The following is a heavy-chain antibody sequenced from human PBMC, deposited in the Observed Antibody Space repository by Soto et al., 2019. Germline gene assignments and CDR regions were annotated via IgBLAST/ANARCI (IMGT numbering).Heavy chain of an antibody. CDR2: ISGSGGST. D-gene: IGHD6-13*01. J-gene: IGHJ4*02. Sequence: GGSLRLSCGASGFTFSDYAVTWVRQAPGKGLEWVSTISGSGGSTYYADSVKGRFTISRDNSKNTLYLQMNSLRAEDTAVYYCAKEQGSSWYEIDYWGQGTLVTVSS. V-gene: IGHV3-23*01. CDR3: AKEQGSSWYEIDY. CDR1: GFTFSDYA.